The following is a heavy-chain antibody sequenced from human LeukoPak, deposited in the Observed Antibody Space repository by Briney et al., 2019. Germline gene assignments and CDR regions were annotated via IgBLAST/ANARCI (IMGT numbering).Heavy chain of an antibody. CDR3: ARYSGYGDYVVY. D-gene: IGHD4-17*01. Sequence: GSLRLSCAASGFTFSSYSMNWVRQAPGKGLEWVSSISSSSSYIYYADSVKGRFTISRDNAKNSLYLQMNSLRAEDTAVYYCARYSGYGDYVVYWGQGTLVTVSS. V-gene: IGHV3-21*01. CDR1: GFTFSSYS. CDR2: ISSSSSYI. J-gene: IGHJ4*02.